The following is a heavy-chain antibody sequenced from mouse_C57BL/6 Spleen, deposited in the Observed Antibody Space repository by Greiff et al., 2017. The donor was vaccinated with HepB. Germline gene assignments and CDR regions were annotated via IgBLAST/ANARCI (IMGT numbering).Heavy chain of an antibody. CDR1: GYAFTSYW. Sequence: VQLQQSGAELVKPGASVKISCKASGYAFTSYWMNWVKQRPGKGLEWIGHIYPGNGDTNYNGKFKGKATLTADKSSSTAYMQLSSLTSEDSAVYFCAREGCSSYYFEYWGQGTTLTV. CDR3: AREGCSSYYFEY. CDR2: IYPGNGDT. J-gene: IGHJ2*01. V-gene: IGHV1-80*01.